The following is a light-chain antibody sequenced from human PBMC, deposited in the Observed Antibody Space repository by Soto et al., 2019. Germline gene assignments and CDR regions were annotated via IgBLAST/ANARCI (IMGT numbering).Light chain of an antibody. Sequence: SSLSLPASLSGSPGQSRTVSCTGTSSDVGGYNYVSWYQQHPGKAPKLMIYEVSNRPSGVSNRFSGSKSGNTASLTISGLQAEDEADYYCSSYTSSSSNVFGTGTKVTVL. CDR2: EVS. CDR1: SSDVGGYNY. V-gene: IGLV2-14*01. CDR3: SSYTSSSSNV. J-gene: IGLJ1*01.